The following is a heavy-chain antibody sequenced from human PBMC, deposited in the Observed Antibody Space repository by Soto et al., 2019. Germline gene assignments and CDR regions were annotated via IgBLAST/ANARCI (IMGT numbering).Heavy chain of an antibody. D-gene: IGHD2-2*03. V-gene: IGHV1-69*01. CDR3: ATDRNGYCSSSICSTGLYFDL. J-gene: IGHJ2*01. CDR1: GGTFSSYA. Sequence: QVQLVQSGAEAKKPGSSVKVSCKASGGTFSSYAISWLRQAPGQGLEWMGGIIPIFGTANYAQKFQRRVTITADESTGIAYMEVSRLSSEDTSVYYCATDRNGYCSSSICSTGLYFDLWGGGTLVTVSS. CDR2: IIPIFGTA.